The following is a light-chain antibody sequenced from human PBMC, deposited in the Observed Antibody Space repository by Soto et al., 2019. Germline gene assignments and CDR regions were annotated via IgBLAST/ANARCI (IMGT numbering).Light chain of an antibody. V-gene: IGLV7-46*01. CDR1: TGAVTSGHY. CDR3: LLPYSDAGV. Sequence: QTVVTQEPSLSVSPGGTVTLTCGSSTGAVTSGHYPYWFQQKPGQAPRTLIYDTTNKQSWTPVRFSGSLLGGKAALTLSGAQPEDEAEYYCLLPYSDAGVFGGGTKLTVL. CDR2: DTT. J-gene: IGLJ3*02.